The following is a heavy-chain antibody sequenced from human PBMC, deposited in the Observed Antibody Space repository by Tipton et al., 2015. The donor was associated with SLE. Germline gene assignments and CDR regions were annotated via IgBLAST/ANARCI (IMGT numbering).Heavy chain of an antibody. Sequence: TLSLTCTVSGGSISSGSYYWSWIRPPAGKGLEGIGRFYTSGSTNSNPSLQSRVTISVDTSKNQFSLKLSSGTAADTAVYYCARALPLTSHCCERSYYFDYWGQGTLVTVSS. CDR1: GGSISSGSYY. CDR2: FYTSGST. D-gene: IGHD1-26*01. V-gene: IGHV4-61*02. J-gene: IGHJ4*02. CDR3: ARALPLTSHCCERSYYFDY.